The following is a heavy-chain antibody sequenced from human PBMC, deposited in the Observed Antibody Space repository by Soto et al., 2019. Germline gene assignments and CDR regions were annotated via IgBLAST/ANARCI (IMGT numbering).Heavy chain of an antibody. V-gene: IGHV4-59*02. CDR2: MYFGGPF. D-gene: IGHD3-22*01. CDR1: GASVSTGY. Sequence: QMQLQVSGPGLVKPSETLSLTCTVSGASVSTGYWSWIRQPPGKGLEWIGFMYFGGPFNYNPSLTSRVTLSVGTSKNQFSMTVPSVTAADTAVYYCARSYYDATGFAVDPWGQGTLVTVSS. J-gene: IGHJ5*02. CDR3: ARSYYDATGFAVDP.